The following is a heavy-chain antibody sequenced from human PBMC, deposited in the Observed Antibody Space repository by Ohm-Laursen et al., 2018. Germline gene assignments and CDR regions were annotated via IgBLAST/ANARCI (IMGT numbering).Heavy chain of an antibody. D-gene: IGHD5-24*01. Sequence: GSLRLSCTASGFTFSDYYMSWIRQAPGKGLEWVSYISSSGSTIYYADSVKGRFTISGDNAKNSLYLQMNSLRAEDTAVYYCARVSRGTLQSPWGQGTLVTVSS. J-gene: IGHJ5*02. CDR3: ARVSRGTLQSP. CDR2: ISSSGSTI. CDR1: GFTFSDYY. V-gene: IGHV3-11*01.